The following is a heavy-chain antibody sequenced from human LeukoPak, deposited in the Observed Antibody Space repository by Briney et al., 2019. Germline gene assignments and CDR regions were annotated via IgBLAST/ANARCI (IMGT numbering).Heavy chain of an antibody. CDR3: TTVTYYYGSGSYYFDY. D-gene: IGHD3-10*01. CDR2: IKSKTDGGTT. Sequence: GVSLRLSCAASGFTFSNAWMSWVRQGPGKGLEWVGRIKSKTDGGTTDYAAPVKGRFTISRDDSKNTLYLQMNSLKTEDTAVYYCTTVTYYYGSGSYYFDYWGQGTLVTVSS. J-gene: IGHJ4*02. V-gene: IGHV3-15*01. CDR1: GFTFSNAW.